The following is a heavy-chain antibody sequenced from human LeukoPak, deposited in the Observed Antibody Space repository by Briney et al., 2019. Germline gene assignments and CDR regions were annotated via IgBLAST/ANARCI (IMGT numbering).Heavy chain of an antibody. CDR2: IYHGGST. CDR3: VRVAERTWLPYDAAFDI. D-gene: IGHD3-9*01. CDR1: GYSISDGYY. V-gene: IGHV4-38-2*02. Sequence: PSQTLSLTCTVSGYSISDGYYWGWIRQPPGKGLEWIATIYHGGSTYYNPSLESRVTISLDTSKNHFSLNLTSVTAADTAMYYCVRVAERTWLPYDAAFDIWGRGTMVTVSS. J-gene: IGHJ3*02.